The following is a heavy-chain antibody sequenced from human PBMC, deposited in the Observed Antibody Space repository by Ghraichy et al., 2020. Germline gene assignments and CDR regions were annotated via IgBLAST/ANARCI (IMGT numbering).Heavy chain of an antibody. CDR3: ARDGYSLDAFDI. D-gene: IGHD5-24*01. J-gene: IGHJ3*02. CDR2: IYSGGST. CDR1: GFTVSSNY. Sequence: GESLNISCAASGFTVSSNYMSWVRQAPGKGLEWVSVIYSGGSTYYADSVKGRFTISRDNSKNTLYLQMNSLRAEDTAVYYCARDGYSLDAFDIWGQGTMVTVSS. V-gene: IGHV3-66*02.